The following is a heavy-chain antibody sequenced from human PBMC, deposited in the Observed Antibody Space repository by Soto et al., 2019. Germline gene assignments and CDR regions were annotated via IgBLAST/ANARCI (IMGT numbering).Heavy chain of an antibody. CDR2: INAGNGNT. V-gene: IGHV1-3*01. J-gene: IGHJ6*02. CDR1: GYTFTSYA. Sequence: QVQLVQSGAEVKKPGASVKVSCKASGYTFTSYAMHWVRQAPGQRLEWMGWINAGNGNTKYSQKFQGRVTITRDTXAGXAYMELSSLRSEDTAVYYCARDWCSSTSCYRGGSDYYGMDVWGQGTTVTVSS. CDR3: ARDWCSSTSCYRGGSDYYGMDV. D-gene: IGHD2-2*01.